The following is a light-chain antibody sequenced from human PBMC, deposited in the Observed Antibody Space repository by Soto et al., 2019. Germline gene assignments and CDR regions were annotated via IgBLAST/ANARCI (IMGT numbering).Light chain of an antibody. CDR2: SDS. Sequence: QSVLTQPPSASGTPGQRVTISCSGSGSNVGSYAVSWYQQLPGTAPKLLIYSDSQRPSGVPDRFSGSNSGTSASLAITGLQASDEADYYCQTYDGSLSDYVFGTGTKVTVL. J-gene: IGLJ1*01. CDR1: GSNVGSYA. V-gene: IGLV1-44*01. CDR3: QTYDGSLSDYV.